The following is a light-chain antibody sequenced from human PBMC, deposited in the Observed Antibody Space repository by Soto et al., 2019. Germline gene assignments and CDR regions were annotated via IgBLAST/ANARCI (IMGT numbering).Light chain of an antibody. CDR3: STWDHTLVGPV. Sequence: QSVLTQPPSASGTPGQRVTISCSGSSSNLGINPIVWYQQVPGGAPQLLIYNNDQRPSGVPDRFSGSKSGASASLAISGLRSEDEADYYCSTWDHTLVGPVFGGGAKLTVL. CDR1: SSNLGINP. CDR2: NND. V-gene: IGLV1-44*01. J-gene: IGLJ3*02.